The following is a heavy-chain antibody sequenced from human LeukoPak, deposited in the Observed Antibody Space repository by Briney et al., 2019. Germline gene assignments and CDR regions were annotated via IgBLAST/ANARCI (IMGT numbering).Heavy chain of an antibody. J-gene: IGHJ4*02. V-gene: IGHV3-23*01. CDR3: AKDRRSSSTSCRFDY. D-gene: IGHD2-2*01. CDR1: GFSFSNYG. CDR2: ITGNGATT. Sequence: GGTQRLSCAASGFSFSNYGMNWVRQAPGKGLEWVSGITGNGATTYYADSVKGRFTISRDNSKNTLYLQMNSLRAEDTAVYYCAKDRRSSSTSCRFDYWGQGTLVTVSS.